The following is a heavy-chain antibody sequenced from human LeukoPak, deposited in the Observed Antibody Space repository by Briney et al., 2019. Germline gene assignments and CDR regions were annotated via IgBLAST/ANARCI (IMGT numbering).Heavy chain of an antibody. CDR2: IYYSGST. J-gene: IGHJ3*02. CDR1: GGSISSSNW. V-gene: IGHV4-4*02. CDR3: ARREWNNDAFDI. D-gene: IGHD1-1*01. Sequence: PSETLSLTCAVSGGSISSSNWWSWGRQPPGEGLGWIGYIYYSGSTNYNPSLKSRVTISVDTSKNQFSLKLSSVTAADTAVYYCARREWNNDAFDIWGQGTMVTVSS.